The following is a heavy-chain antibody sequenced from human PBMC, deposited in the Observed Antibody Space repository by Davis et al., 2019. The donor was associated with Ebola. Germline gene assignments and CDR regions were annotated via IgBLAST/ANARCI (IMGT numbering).Heavy chain of an antibody. CDR1: GYSISSGYY. D-gene: IGHD3-22*01. CDR3: ARAAYYYDSSGYYLGNFDY. V-gene: IGHV4-38-2*02. Sequence: SETLSLTCTVSGYSISSGYYWGWIRQPPGKGLEWIGSIYHSGSTYCNPSLKSRVTISVDTSKNQFSLKLSSVTAADTAVYYCARAAYYYDSSGYYLGNFDYWGQGTLVTVSS. CDR2: IYHSGST. J-gene: IGHJ4*02.